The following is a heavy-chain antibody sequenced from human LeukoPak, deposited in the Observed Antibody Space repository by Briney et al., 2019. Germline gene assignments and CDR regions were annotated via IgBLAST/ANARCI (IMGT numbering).Heavy chain of an antibody. CDR1: QITFSSYA. CDR2: TSGSGGSK. D-gene: IGHD2-2*01. V-gene: IGHV3-23*01. Sequence: GGSLRLSCTASQITFSSYAMSWVRQAPGKGLEWVSATSGSGGSKYYADSVKGRFTISRDNSKNTLYLQMNSLRAEDTAIYYCAKGLGGGYCSNTSCYPLDYWGQGALVTVSS. J-gene: IGHJ4*02. CDR3: AKGLGGGYCSNTSCYPLDY.